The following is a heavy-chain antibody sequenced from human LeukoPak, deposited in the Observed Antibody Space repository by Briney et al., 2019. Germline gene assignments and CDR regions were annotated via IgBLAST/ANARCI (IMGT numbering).Heavy chain of an antibody. CDR1: EFSFSSHS. Sequence: PGGSLRLSCAASEFSFSSHSMNWVRQAPGKGLEWVSTINSSGDYTCYADSVKGRFTISRDNAKNSLYLQMNSLRAEDTAVYYCARVLELRRPSWGQGTLVTVSS. V-gene: IGHV3-21*01. D-gene: IGHD1-7*01. J-gene: IGHJ4*02. CDR3: ARVLELRRPS. CDR2: INSSGDYT.